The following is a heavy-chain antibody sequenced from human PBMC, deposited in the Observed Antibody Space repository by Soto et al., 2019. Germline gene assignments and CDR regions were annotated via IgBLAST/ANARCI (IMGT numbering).Heavy chain of an antibody. J-gene: IGHJ4*02. CDR3: ARVKGGKYHNNIYLVDS. D-gene: IGHD3-9*01. CDR2: IYYSGST. Sequence: SETLSLTCSVSGGSIDTFYWSWIRQPPGKGLEWIGYIYYSGSTYYNPSLRSRVSISVDTSNNQFSLRLTSVTAADTAVYYCARVKGGKYHNNIYLVDSWGQGSLVTVSS. CDR1: GGSIDTFY. V-gene: IGHV4-59*12.